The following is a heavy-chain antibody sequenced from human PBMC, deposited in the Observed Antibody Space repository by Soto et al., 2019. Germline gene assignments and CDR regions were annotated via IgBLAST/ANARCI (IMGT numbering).Heavy chain of an antibody. Sequence: GGSLRLSCTASGFTFGDYAMSWFRQAPGKGLEWVGFIRSKAYGGTTEYAASVKGRFTISRDDSKSIAYLQMNSLKTEDTAVYYCTRFGIAAAVSGWHAFDIWGQGTMVTVSS. CDR2: IRSKAYGGTT. J-gene: IGHJ3*02. CDR1: GFTFGDYA. D-gene: IGHD6-13*01. V-gene: IGHV3-49*03. CDR3: TRFGIAAAVSGWHAFDI.